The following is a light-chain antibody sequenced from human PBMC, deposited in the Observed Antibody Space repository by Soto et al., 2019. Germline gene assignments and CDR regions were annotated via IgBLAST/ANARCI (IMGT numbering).Light chain of an antibody. V-gene: IGKV1-9*01. CDR2: AAS. Sequence: DIQLTQSPSFLSASVGDRVTITCRASQGISSYLAWYQQKPGKAPKLLIYAASTLQSGVPSRFSGSGSGTEFTLTISSLQPEDFATYYCQQLKSYPPALTFGGGTKVEIK. CDR1: QGISSY. J-gene: IGKJ4*01. CDR3: QQLKSYPPALT.